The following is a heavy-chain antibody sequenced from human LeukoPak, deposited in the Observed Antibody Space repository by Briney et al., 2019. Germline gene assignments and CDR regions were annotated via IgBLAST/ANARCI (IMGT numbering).Heavy chain of an antibody. Sequence: PSETLSLTCTVSGGSISSYYWSWIRQPPGKGLEWIGYIYYSGSTNYNPSLKSRVTISVDTSKNQFSLKLRSVTAADTAVYYCARHNPYCSGGSCYDGGDYWGQGTLVTVSS. J-gene: IGHJ4*02. V-gene: IGHV4-59*08. CDR3: ARHNPYCSGGSCYDGGDY. D-gene: IGHD2-15*01. CDR2: IYYSGST. CDR1: GGSISSYY.